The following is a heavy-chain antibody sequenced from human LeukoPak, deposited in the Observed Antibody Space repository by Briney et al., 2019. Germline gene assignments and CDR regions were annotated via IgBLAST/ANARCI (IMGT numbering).Heavy chain of an antibody. CDR3: ARDLRTAVGALDY. Sequence: PGGSLRLSCAGSGFIFSTYAMTWVRQAPGKGLEWVSGISGSGDTTYYADSVKGRFTISRDNSKNTLYLQMNSLRAEDTAVYYCARDLRTAVGALDYWGQGTLVTVSS. V-gene: IGHV3-23*01. CDR1: GFIFSTYA. D-gene: IGHD1-26*01. J-gene: IGHJ4*02. CDR2: ISGSGDTT.